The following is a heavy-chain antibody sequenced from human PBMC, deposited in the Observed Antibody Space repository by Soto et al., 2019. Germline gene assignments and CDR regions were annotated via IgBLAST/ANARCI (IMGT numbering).Heavy chain of an antibody. CDR1: GYIFNRYV. CDR2: IDAGNGKT. V-gene: IGHV1-3*01. CDR3: ARGRGWYDY. Sequence: QVQLVQSVAEVKKPGASVKVSCKASGYIFNRYVMHWVRQAPGQRPEWMGWIDAGNGKTKYSEKFQGRVTITRDTSASTAYMELTTLRYEDTAVYYCARGRGWYDYWGQGTQVIVSS. J-gene: IGHJ4*02. D-gene: IGHD6-19*01.